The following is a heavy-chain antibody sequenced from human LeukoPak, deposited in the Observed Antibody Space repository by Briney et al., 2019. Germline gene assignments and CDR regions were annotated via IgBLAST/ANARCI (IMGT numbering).Heavy chain of an antibody. V-gene: IGHV4-59*01. CDR2: LYSSGSS. J-gene: IGHJ4*02. Sequence: SETLSLTCTVSGGSISSNYWSWMRQPPGKGLEWIGYLYSSGSSNYNPSFKSRVTMSLDTSKNEFSLKLTSVTAADTAVYFCARGLPMTSLFFDSWGQGILVIVSS. CDR1: GGSISSNY. CDR3: ARGLPMTSLFFDS. D-gene: IGHD3-22*01.